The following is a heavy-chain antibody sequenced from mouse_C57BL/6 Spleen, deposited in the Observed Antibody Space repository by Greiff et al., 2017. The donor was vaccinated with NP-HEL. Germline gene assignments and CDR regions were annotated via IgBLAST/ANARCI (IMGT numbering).Heavy chain of an antibody. D-gene: IGHD1-1*01. Sequence: EVQLVESGGDLVKPGGSLKLSCAASGFTFSSYGMSWVRQTPDKRLEWVATISSGGSYTYYPDSVKGRFTISRDNAKNTLYLQMSSLKAEDTAMYYCARHGYGSSYRYYFDYWGQGTTLTVSS. J-gene: IGHJ2*01. CDR3: ARHGYGSSYRYYFDY. CDR2: ISSGGSYT. V-gene: IGHV5-6*01. CDR1: GFTFSSYG.